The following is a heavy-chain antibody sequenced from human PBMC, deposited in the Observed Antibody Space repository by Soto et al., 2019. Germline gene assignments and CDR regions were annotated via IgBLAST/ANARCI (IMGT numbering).Heavy chain of an antibody. V-gene: IGHV4-59*01. Sequence: PSETLSLTCTVSGGSISSYYWSWIRQPPGKGLEWIGYIYYSGSTNYNPSLKSRVTISVDTSKNQFSLKLSSVTAADTAVYYCARDSPLWYFDYWGQGTLVTVSS. J-gene: IGHJ4*02. CDR1: GGSISSYY. CDR3: ARDSPLWYFDY. CDR2: IYYSGST.